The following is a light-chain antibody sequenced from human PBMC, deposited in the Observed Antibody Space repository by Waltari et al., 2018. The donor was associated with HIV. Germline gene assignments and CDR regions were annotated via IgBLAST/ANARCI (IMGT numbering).Light chain of an antibody. J-gene: IGLJ1*01. CDR3: AAWDVSLRGAYV. Sequence: QSVLTQPPSASGTPGQRVTISCSGARSDIGSNYVYWYQQLPGTAPKLLIYRNNQRPSGVPDRLSASKSGTSASLAISGLRSEDEADYYCAAWDVSLRGAYVFGTGTKVAVL. CDR2: RNN. CDR1: RSDIGSNY. V-gene: IGLV1-47*01.